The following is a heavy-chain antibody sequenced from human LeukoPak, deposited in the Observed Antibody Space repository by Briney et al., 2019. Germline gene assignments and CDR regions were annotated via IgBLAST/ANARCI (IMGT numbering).Heavy chain of an antibody. D-gene: IGHD2-2*03. V-gene: IGHV3-30*18. CDR2: ISYDGSNK. CDR3: AKDILGSL. J-gene: IGHJ4*02. CDR1: GFIVSGDF. Sequence: TGGSLRLSCAASGFIVSGDFMSWVRQAPGKGLEWVAVISYDGSNKHYADSVKGRFTISRDNSKNTLYLQMNSLRAEDTAVYYCAKDILGSLGGQGTLVTVSS.